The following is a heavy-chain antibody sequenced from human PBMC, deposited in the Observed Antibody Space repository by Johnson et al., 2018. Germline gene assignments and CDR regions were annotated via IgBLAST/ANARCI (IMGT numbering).Heavy chain of an antibody. CDR1: GFPFTTYA. D-gene: IGHD2-21*01. CDR3: APSSGISGRGRTLAYLDY. Sequence: QVQLQESGGGVVQPGRSLRLSCAASGFPFTTYAMHWFRQAPGKGLEWVALISNDGNDKFYADSVKGRFTISRDNSQNTMYLQLNSLRPEDTAVYYCAPSSGISGRGRTLAYLDYWGQGPLLTVSS. V-gene: IGHV3-30*03. J-gene: IGHJ4*02. CDR2: ISNDGNDK.